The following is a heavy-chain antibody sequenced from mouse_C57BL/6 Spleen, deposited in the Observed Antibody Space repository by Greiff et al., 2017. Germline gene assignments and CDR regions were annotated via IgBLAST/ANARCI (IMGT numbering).Heavy chain of an antibody. Sequence: QVQLQQPGTELVKPGASVKLSCKASGYTFTSYWMHWVKQRPGQGLEWIGNINPSNGGTNYNAKFKSKATLTVDKSSSTAYMQLSSLTSEDSAFYYCARDDGHPYAMDYWGQGTSVTVSS. CDR1: GYTFTSYW. CDR2: INPSNGGT. CDR3: ARDDGHPYAMDY. V-gene: IGHV1-53*01. J-gene: IGHJ4*01. D-gene: IGHD2-3*01.